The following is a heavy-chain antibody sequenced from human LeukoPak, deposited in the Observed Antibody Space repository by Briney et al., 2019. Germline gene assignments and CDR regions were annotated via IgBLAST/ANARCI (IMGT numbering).Heavy chain of an antibody. CDR1: GLPITDFA. CDR3: ARESGKFDY. CDR2: ISGDGVST. J-gene: IGHJ4*02. Sequence: GGSLRLSCVASGLPITDFAMHWVRQAPGKGLEWVSLISGDGVSTFYADSVKGRFSISRDNSKNSLSLEMNSLRTEDTAMYYCARESGKFDYWGQGTLVAVSS. V-gene: IGHV3-43*02.